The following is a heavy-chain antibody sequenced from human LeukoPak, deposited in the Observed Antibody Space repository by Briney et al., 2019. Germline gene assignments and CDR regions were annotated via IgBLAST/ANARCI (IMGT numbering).Heavy chain of an antibody. CDR3: ARAGWELLLCDY. Sequence: GGSLRLSCAASGFTFSSYGMSWVRQAPGKGLEWVANIKQDGSEKYYVDSVKGRFTISRDNAKNSLYLQMNSLRAEDTAVYYCARAGWELLLCDYWGQGTLVTVSS. J-gene: IGHJ4*02. V-gene: IGHV3-7*01. CDR2: IKQDGSEK. CDR1: GFTFSSYG. D-gene: IGHD1-26*01.